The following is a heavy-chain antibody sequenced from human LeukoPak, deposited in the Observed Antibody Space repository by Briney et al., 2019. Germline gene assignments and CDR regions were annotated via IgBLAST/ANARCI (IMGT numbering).Heavy chain of an antibody. Sequence: GGSLRLSCTASGFTFSNHGMNWVRQAPGKGLEWISYISSTSTDIYYVDSVKGRFTISRDNAKNPLYLQMNSLRPEDTSIYYCARRGPYFDYWGQGILVTVSS. J-gene: IGHJ4*02. CDR2: ISSTSTDI. D-gene: IGHD3-10*01. V-gene: IGHV3-21*05. CDR3: ARRGPYFDY. CDR1: GFTFSNHG.